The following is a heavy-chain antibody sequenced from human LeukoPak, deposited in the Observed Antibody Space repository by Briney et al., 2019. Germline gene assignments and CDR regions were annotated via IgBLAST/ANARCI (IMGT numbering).Heavy chain of an antibody. V-gene: IGHV3-23*01. Sequence: GGSLRLSCAASGFTFSSYAMSWVRQAPGKGLEWVSAISGSGGSTYYADSVKGRFTISRDSSKTTLYLQMNSLRAEDTAVYYCANAQLLFSDYWGQGTLVTVSS. CDR2: ISGSGGST. CDR3: ANAQLLFSDY. D-gene: IGHD2-2*01. CDR1: GFTFSSYA. J-gene: IGHJ4*02.